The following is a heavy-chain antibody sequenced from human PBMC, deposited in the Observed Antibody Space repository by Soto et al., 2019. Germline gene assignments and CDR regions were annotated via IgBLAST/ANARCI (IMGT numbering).Heavy chain of an antibody. D-gene: IGHD6-13*01. Sequence: PSDPLSLQCALSGRSISSGDYYWTWILYPPGKGLEWIGYIYYSGSTYYNPSLKSRVTISVDTSKNQFSLKLSSVTAADTAVYYCAREGSSWGVATFDYWGQGTLVTVSS. CDR2: IYYSGST. CDR1: GRSISSGDYY. J-gene: IGHJ4*02. V-gene: IGHV4-30-4*02. CDR3: AREGSSWGVATFDY.